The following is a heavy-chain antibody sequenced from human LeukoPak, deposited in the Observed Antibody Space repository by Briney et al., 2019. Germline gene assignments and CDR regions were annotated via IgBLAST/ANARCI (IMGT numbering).Heavy chain of an antibody. CDR3: AKSSRPTPYWFDP. CDR2: IRYDGSTK. J-gene: IGHJ5*02. CDR1: GFIFSNYG. V-gene: IGHV3-30*02. D-gene: IGHD2-15*01. Sequence: GGSLRLSCASSGFIFSNYGMHWVRQAPGKGLEWVAFIRYDGSTKYYADSVKGRVTISRDNSKNTLYLQMNSLRAEDTAVYYCAKSSRPTPYWFDPWGQGTLVTVSS.